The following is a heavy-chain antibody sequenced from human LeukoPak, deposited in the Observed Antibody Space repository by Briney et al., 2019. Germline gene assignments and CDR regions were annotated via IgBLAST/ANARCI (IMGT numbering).Heavy chain of an antibody. CDR3: ARDSSSWYFYFDY. D-gene: IGHD6-13*01. V-gene: IGHV4-34*01. CDR2: INHSGST. CDR1: GGSFSGYY. Sequence: SETLSLTCAVYGGSFSGYYWSWIRQPPGKGLEWIGEINHSGSTNYNPSLKSRVTISVDTSKNQFSLKLSSVTAADTAVYYCARDSSSWYFYFDYWGQGTLVTVSS. J-gene: IGHJ4*02.